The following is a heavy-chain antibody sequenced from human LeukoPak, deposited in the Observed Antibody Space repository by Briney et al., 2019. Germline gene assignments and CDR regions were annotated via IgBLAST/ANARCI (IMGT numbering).Heavy chain of an antibody. Sequence: GGSLRLSCAASGFTFSSYAMSWVRQAPGKGLEWVSAISGSGGSTYYADSVKGRFTISRDNSKHTLYLQMNSLRAEDTAVYFCAKDPVAVAFSIFFDYWGQGTLVTVSS. V-gene: IGHV3-23*01. J-gene: IGHJ4*02. D-gene: IGHD6-19*01. CDR3: AKDPVAVAFSIFFDY. CDR2: ISGSGGST. CDR1: GFTFSSYA.